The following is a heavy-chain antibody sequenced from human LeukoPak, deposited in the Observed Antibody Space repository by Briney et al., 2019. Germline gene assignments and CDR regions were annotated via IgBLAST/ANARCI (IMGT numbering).Heavy chain of an antibody. CDR3: ARFPLGGYSGYDYIGYFDY. J-gene: IGHJ4*02. CDR1: RYSFTSHY. D-gene: IGHD5-12*01. Sequence: ASVKVSCKASRYSFTSHYMHWVRQAPGQGLEWMGLINPRGTSTIYAEKFQGRIIMTTDTSTSTAYMDLRSLRSDDTAVYYCARFPLGGYSGYDYIGYFDYWGQGTLLTVSS. CDR2: INPRGTST. V-gene: IGHV1-46*01.